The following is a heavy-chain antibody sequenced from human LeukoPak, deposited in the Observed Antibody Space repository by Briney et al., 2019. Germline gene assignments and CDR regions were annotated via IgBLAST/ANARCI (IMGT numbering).Heavy chain of an antibody. V-gene: IGHV4-34*01. D-gene: IGHD3-3*01. CDR3: ARGPVEGGTIFGVVIMYSFDY. Sequence: SETLSLTCAVYGGSFSGYYWSWIRQPPGQGLEWIGEINHSGSTNYNPSLKSRVTISVDTSKNQFSLKLSSVTAADTAVYYCARGPVEGGTIFGVVIMYSFDYWGQGTLVAVSS. CDR1: GGSFSGYY. CDR2: INHSGST. J-gene: IGHJ4*02.